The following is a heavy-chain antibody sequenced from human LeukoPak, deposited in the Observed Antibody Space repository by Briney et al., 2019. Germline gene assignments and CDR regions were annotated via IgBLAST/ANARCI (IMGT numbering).Heavy chain of an antibody. Sequence: GGSLRLSCAASGLTLNTYAMSWVRQAPGKGLECVSIISGSGSNTYYTDSVKGRFTISRDSSKNTLYLQMNSLRAEDTAVYFCAKGREAYSGSYTPFDSWGQGTLVTVSS. V-gene: IGHV3-23*01. CDR1: GLTLNTYA. CDR3: AKGREAYSGSYTPFDS. D-gene: IGHD1-26*01. CDR2: ISGSGSNT. J-gene: IGHJ4*02.